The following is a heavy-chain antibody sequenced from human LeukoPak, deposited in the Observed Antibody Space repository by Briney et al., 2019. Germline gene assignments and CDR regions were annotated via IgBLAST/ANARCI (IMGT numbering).Heavy chain of an antibody. CDR3: ARVGYYFDSSGYNRYYFDY. CDR1: GGSSSSNY. Sequence: SETLSLTCTVSGGSSSSNYWSWVRQPPGKGLEWIGYIHYTGSTNYNPSLKSRVTISIDTSKNQFSLKLSSVTAADTAVYYCARVGYYFDSSGYNRYYFDYWGQGTLVTVSS. V-gene: IGHV4-59*01. CDR2: IHYTGST. J-gene: IGHJ4*02. D-gene: IGHD3-22*01.